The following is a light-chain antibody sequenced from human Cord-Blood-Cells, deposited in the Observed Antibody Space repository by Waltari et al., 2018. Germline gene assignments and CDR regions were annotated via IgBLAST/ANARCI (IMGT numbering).Light chain of an antibody. CDR3: QQYNSYST. J-gene: IGKJ1*01. CDR2: DAS. CDR1: QSISSW. Sequence: DIQMTQSPSTLSASVGDRVPITFRASQSISSWLAWYQQNPGKAPKLLIYDASSLESWVPSRFSGSGSGTEFTLTISSLQPDDFATYYCQQYNSYSTFGQGTKVEIK. V-gene: IGKV1-5*01.